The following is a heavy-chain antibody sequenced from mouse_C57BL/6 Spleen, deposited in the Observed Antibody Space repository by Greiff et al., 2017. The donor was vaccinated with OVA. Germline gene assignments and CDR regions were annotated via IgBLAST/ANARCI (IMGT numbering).Heavy chain of an antibody. CDR1: GYAFSSYW. V-gene: IGHV1-80*01. D-gene: IGHD6-1*01. Sequence: VQLQQSGAELVKPGASVKISCIASGYAFSSYWMNWVKQRPGKGLEWIGQIYPGDGDTNYNGKFKGKATLTADKSSSTAYMQLSSLTSEDSAVYFCARWGHPLYYAMDYWGQGTSVTVSS. CDR2: IYPGDGDT. J-gene: IGHJ4*01. CDR3: ARWGHPLYYAMDY.